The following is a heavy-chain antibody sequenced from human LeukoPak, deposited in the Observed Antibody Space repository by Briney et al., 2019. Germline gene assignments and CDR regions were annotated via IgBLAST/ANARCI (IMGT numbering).Heavy chain of an antibody. J-gene: IGHJ3*02. D-gene: IGHD5-24*01. CDR3: ARDRRWLQLKGAFDI. V-gene: IGHV4-39*07. CDR2: IYYSGST. CDR1: GGSISSSSYY. Sequence: PSETLSLTCTVSGGSISSSSYYWGWIRQPPGKGLEWIGSIYYSGSTYYNPSLKSRVTISVDTSKNQFSLKLSSVTAADTAVYYCARDRRWLQLKGAFDIWGQGTMVTVSS.